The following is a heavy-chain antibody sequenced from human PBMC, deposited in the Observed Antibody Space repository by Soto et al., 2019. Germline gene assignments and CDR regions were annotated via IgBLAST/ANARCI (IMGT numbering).Heavy chain of an antibody. CDR2: INHSGST. V-gene: IGHV4-34*01. J-gene: IGHJ6*02. Sequence: SETLSLTCAVYGGSFSGYYWSWIRQPPGKGLEWIGEINHSGSTNYNPSLKSRVTISVDTSKNQFSLKLSSVTAADTAVYYCAREYSSSWYVYYYYGMDVWGQGTTVT. CDR1: GGSFSGYY. D-gene: IGHD6-13*01. CDR3: AREYSSSWYVYYYYGMDV.